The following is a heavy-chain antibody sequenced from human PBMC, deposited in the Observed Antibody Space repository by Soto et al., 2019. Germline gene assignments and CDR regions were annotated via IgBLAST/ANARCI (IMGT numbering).Heavy chain of an antibody. D-gene: IGHD2-2*02. V-gene: IGHV3-23*01. Sequence: EVQLLESGGGLVQPGGSLRLSCAASGFTFSSYAMSWVRQAPGKGLEWVSAISGSGGSTYYADSVKGRFTISRDNSKNTLYLQMNSLRAEDTAVYYCAKDIVVVPAAIMGGSPFDYWGQGTLVTVSS. CDR2: ISGSGGST. CDR3: AKDIVVVPAAIMGGSPFDY. CDR1: GFTFSSYA. J-gene: IGHJ4*02.